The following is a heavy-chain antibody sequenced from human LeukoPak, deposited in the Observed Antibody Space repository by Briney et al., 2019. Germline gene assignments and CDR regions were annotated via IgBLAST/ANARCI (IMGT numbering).Heavy chain of an antibody. CDR3: ARDCSGGSCYPIYYYYGMDV. CDR2: ISGSGSTI. CDR1: GFTFSSYE. J-gene: IGHJ6*04. D-gene: IGHD2-15*01. V-gene: IGHV3-48*03. Sequence: PGGSLRLSCAASGFTFSSYEINWVRQAPGKGLEWVSYISGSGSTIYYADSVKGRFTISRDNAKNSLYLQMNSLRAEDTAVYYCARDCSGGSCYPIYYYYGMDVWGKGTTVTVSS.